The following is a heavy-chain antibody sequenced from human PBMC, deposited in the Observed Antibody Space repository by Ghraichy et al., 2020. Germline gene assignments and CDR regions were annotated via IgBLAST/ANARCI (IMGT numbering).Heavy chain of an antibody. CDR3: ARGSAVVRFYFYAGMDV. D-gene: IGHD4-23*01. CDR1: GFTFSSYS. J-gene: IGHJ6*02. CDR2: ITSSSRTK. Sequence: GGSLRLSCVGSGFTFSSYSMNWVRQSPGKGLEWVSYITSSSRTKSYADSVKGRFTISRDNAQNSLYLQMNSLGDEDTAVYYCARGSAVVRFYFYAGMDVWGPGTTVTVSS. V-gene: IGHV3-48*02.